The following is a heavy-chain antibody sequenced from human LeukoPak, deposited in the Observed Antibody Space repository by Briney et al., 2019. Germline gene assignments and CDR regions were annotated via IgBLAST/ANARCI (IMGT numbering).Heavy chain of an antibody. CDR1: GGSISSGDYY. CDR2: IYYSGST. V-gene: IGHV4-61*08. CDR3: ARLGSSTNFLFDY. D-gene: IGHD2-2*01. J-gene: IGHJ4*02. Sequence: SQTLSLTCTVSGGSISSGDYYWSWIRQPPGKGLEWIGYIYYSGSTNYNPSLKSRVTISVDTSKNQFSLKLSSVTAADTAVYYCARLGSSTNFLFDYWGQGTLVTVSS.